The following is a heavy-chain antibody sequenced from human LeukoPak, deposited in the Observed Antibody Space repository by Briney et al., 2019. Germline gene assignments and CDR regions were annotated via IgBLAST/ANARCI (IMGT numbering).Heavy chain of an antibody. V-gene: IGHV1-24*01. J-gene: IGHJ6*02. CDR2: SGLEDGET. D-gene: IGHD2-2*01. Sequence: ASVKVSCKVSGDSLTDLSIHWVRQAPGKGLEWMGGSGLEDGETVYAQKFEDRLIVTEDTSTGTAYMELRSLTSEDTALYYCATGASTAMRGLDVWGQGTTVTVSS. CDR1: GDSLTDLS. CDR3: ATGASTAMRGLDV.